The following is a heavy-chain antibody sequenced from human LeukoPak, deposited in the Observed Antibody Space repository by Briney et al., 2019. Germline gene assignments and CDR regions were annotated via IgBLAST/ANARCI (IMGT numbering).Heavy chain of an antibody. V-gene: IGHV3-66*02. CDR1: GFSVTNNY. Sequence: PGGSLRLSCAASGFSVTNNYMSWVRQAPGRGLEWVSLIYADGTTHYADSVKGRFTISKDTSQNTVYLQVNSLRAEDTAMYYCARDRAGTQAWVEFDPWGQGTLVTVSS. CDR3: ARDRAGTQAWVEFDP. CDR2: IYADGTT. J-gene: IGHJ5*02. D-gene: IGHD3-10*01.